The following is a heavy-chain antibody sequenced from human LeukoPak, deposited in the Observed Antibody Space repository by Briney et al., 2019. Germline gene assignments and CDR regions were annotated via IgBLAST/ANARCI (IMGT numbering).Heavy chain of an antibody. D-gene: IGHD2-15*01. CDR1: GFTVSSNY. Sequence: PGGSLRLSCAASGFTVSSNYMSWVRQAPGKGLEWVSVIYSCGSTYYADSVKGRFTISRDNSKNTLYLQMNSLRAEDTAVYYCARDRINGGYGMDVWGQGTTVTVSS. CDR3: ARDRINGGYGMDV. J-gene: IGHJ6*02. V-gene: IGHV3-66*01. CDR2: IYSCGST.